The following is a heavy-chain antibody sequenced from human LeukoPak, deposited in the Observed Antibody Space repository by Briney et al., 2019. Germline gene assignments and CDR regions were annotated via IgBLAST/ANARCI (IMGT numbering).Heavy chain of an antibody. J-gene: IGHJ3*02. D-gene: IGHD3-10*01. CDR2: INHSGST. CDR1: GGSFSGYY. Sequence: SETLSLTCAVYGGSFSGYYWSWIRQPPGKGLEWIGEINHSGSTNYNPSLKSRVTISVDTSKNQFSLKLSSVTAADTAVYYCARSDGYGLIGIWGQGTMVTVSS. V-gene: IGHV4-34*01. CDR3: ARSDGYGLIGI.